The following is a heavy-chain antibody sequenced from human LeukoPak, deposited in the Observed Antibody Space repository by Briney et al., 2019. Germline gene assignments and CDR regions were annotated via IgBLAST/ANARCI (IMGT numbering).Heavy chain of an antibody. CDR2: ISGRGGST. D-gene: IGHD5-12*01. CDR3: AKNLRGYSGYVYYYGMDV. CDR1: GFTFSSYA. V-gene: IGHV3-23*01. Sequence: PGGSLRLSCAASGFTFSSYAMSWVRQAPGKGLEWVSAISGRGGSTYYADSVKGRFTISRDNSKNTLYLQMNSLRAEDTAVYYCAKNLRGYSGYVYYYGMDVWGQGTTVAVSS. J-gene: IGHJ6*02.